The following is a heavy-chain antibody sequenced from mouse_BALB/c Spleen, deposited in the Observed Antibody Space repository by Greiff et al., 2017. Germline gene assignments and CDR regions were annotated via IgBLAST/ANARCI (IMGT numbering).Heavy chain of an antibody. V-gene: IGHV3-6*02. Sequence: EVKLMESGPGLVKPSQSLSLTCSVTGYSITSGYYWNWIRQFPGNKLEWMGYISYDGSNNYNPSLKNRISITRDTSKNQFFLKLNSVTTEDTATYYCASSRAWFAYWGQGTLVTVSA. CDR2: ISYDGSN. CDR1: GYSITSGYY. CDR3: ASSRAWFAY. J-gene: IGHJ3*01.